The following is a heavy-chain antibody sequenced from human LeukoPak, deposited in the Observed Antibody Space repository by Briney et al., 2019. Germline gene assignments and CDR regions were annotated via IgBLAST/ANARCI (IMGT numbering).Heavy chain of an antibody. D-gene: IGHD6-6*01. J-gene: IGHJ6*03. CDR2: ISGSGDNT. CDR3: AKDGSTWDVLFYYYMDV. Sequence: GGSLRLSCAASGFTFNDYAMNWVRQAPGKGLEWVSAISGSGDNTFYADSVKGRFSISRDNSKNRLFLQMNALTDDDTAVYYCAKDGSTWDVLFYYYMDVWGRGTTVTVSS. CDR1: GFTFNDYA. V-gene: IGHV3-23*01.